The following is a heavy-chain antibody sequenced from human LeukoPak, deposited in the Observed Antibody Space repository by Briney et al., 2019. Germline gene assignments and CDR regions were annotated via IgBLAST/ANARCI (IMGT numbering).Heavy chain of an antibody. Sequence: PGGSLRLSCSASGFTVNCNYMSWVRQAPGKGLEWVFVIYSGGSTYYADSVKGRFTISKDNSKNTLYLQMNSLRAEDAAVYYCARSFSGSYQLTAFDYWGQGTLVTVSS. J-gene: IGHJ4*02. CDR3: ARSFSGSYQLTAFDY. CDR2: IYSGGST. CDR1: GFTVNCNY. D-gene: IGHD1-26*01. V-gene: IGHV3-66*02.